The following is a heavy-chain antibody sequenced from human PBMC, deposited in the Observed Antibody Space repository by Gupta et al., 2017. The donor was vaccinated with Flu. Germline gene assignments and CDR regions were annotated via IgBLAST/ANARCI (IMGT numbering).Heavy chain of an antibody. Sequence: GLVWVSRINSDGSSTSYADSVKGRFTISRDNAKNTLYLQMNSLRAEDTAVYYCARDRWYKWLVRNYYYGMDVWGQGTTVTVSS. J-gene: IGHJ6*02. V-gene: IGHV3-74*01. D-gene: IGHD6-19*01. CDR2: INSDGSST. CDR3: ARDRWYKWLVRNYYYGMDV.